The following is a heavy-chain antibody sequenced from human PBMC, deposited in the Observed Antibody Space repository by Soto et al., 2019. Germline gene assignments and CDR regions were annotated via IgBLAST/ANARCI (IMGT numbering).Heavy chain of an antibody. CDR1: GYTFTSYY. CDR2: INPSGGST. V-gene: IGHV1-46*03. Sequence: ASVKVSCKASGYTFTSYYMHWVRQAPGQGLEWMGIINPSGGSTSYAQKFQGRVTMTRDTSTSTVYMELSSLRSEDTAVYYCARVISVFGDYYREDYWGQGTLVTVSS. J-gene: IGHJ4*02. CDR3: ARVISVFGDYYREDY. D-gene: IGHD4-17*01.